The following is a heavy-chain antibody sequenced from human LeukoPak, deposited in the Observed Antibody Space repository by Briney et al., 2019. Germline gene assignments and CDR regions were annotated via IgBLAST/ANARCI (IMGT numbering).Heavy chain of an antibody. CDR3: ARGGAPIDI. CDR2: ISSNGRST. J-gene: IGHJ3*02. D-gene: IGHD4-17*01. Sequence: GGSLSLSCAASGFPFSGYAWTWVRQAPGKGLEYVSAISSNGRSTYYANSVKGRFTISRDNSKNTLYLQMGSLRAEDMAVYYCARGGAPIDIWGQGTMVTVSS. V-gene: IGHV3-64*01. CDR1: GFPFSGYA.